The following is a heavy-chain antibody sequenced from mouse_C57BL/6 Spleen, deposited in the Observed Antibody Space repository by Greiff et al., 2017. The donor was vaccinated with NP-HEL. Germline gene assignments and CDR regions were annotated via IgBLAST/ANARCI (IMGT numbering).Heavy chain of an antibody. CDR1: GFTFSSYA. D-gene: IGHD1-1*01. V-gene: IGHV5-4*01. CDR2: ISDGGSYT. J-gene: IGHJ3*01. Sequence: EVKLVESGGGLVKPGGSLKLSCAASGFTFSSYAMSWVRQTPEKRLEWVATISDGGSYTYYPDNVKGRITISRDNAKNNLYLQLSHLKSEDTAMYYCARDGYITTVAFAYWGQGTLVTVSA. CDR3: ARDGYITTVAFAY.